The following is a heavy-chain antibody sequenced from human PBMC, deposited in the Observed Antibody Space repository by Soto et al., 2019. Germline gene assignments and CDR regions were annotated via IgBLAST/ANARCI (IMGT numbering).Heavy chain of an antibody. CDR1: GFTVSSNY. V-gene: IGHV3-66*01. D-gene: IGHD3-22*01. CDR2: IYSGGST. CDR3: ARASHNYYDSSGYLYYFDY. Sequence: GGSLRLSCTASGFTVSSNYMSWVRQAPGKGLEWVSVIYSGGSTYYADSVKGRFTISRDNSKNTLYLQMNSLRAEDTAVYYCARASHNYYDSSGYLYYFDYWGQGTLVTVSS. J-gene: IGHJ4*02.